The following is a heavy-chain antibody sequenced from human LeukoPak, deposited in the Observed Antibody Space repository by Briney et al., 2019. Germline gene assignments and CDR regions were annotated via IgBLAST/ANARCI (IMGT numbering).Heavy chain of an antibody. V-gene: IGHV4-39*01. CDR3: ARHKSWWELHAFDI. Sequence: SETLSLTCTVSSGSISRSSSYWGWIRQPPGKGLEWIGSIFYRGSTYYNPSLKSRVTRSIDTSKNQFSLKLSSVTAADTAVYYCARHKSWWELHAFDIWGQGTLVTVSS. J-gene: IGHJ3*02. D-gene: IGHD4-23*01. CDR2: IFYRGST. CDR1: SGSISRSSSY.